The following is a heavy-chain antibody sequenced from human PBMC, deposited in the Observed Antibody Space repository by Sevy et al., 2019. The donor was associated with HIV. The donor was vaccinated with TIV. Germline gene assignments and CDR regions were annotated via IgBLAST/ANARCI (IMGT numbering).Heavy chain of an antibody. Sequence: GGSLRLSCVASGFTFRNYGMHWVRQAPGKGLEWVAVIWHDGKNKNCAESVKGRFTIFRDNSKNTLYLEMNSLRVEDTAVFYCARDQGKDAPMDVWGQGTTVTVSS. CDR2: IWHDGKNK. V-gene: IGHV3-33*01. CDR3: ARDQGKDAPMDV. D-gene: IGHD6-13*01. J-gene: IGHJ6*02. CDR1: GFTFRNYG.